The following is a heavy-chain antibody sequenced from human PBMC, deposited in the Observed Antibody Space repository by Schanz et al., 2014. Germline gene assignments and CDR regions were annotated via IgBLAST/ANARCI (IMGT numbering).Heavy chain of an antibody. CDR2: ISGSGGST. J-gene: IGHJ4*02. D-gene: IGHD6-19*01. CDR1: GFTFSSYA. V-gene: IGHV3-23*01. Sequence: EVQLLESGGGLVQPGGSLRLSCAASGFTFSSYAMSWVRQAPGKGLEWVSAISGSGGSTYYADSVKGRFIISRDNSKNNSKNTLYVQMNSLRAEDTAVYYCAKDLISGWSGCDYWGQGTLVTVSS. CDR3: AKDLISGWSGCDY.